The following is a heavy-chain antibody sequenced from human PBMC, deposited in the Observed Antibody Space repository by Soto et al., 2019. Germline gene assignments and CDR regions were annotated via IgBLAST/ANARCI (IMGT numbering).Heavy chain of an antibody. J-gene: IGHJ4*02. V-gene: IGHV1-18*01. CDR1: GYTFTSYG. Sequence: ASVKVSCKASGYTFTSYGISWVRQAPGQGLEWMGWISAYNGNTNYAQKLQGRVTMTTDTSTSTAYMELRSLRSDDTAVYYCASTGYSSGWYYFDYWGQGTLVTVSS. CDR3: ASTGYSSGWYYFDY. CDR2: ISAYNGNT. D-gene: IGHD6-19*01.